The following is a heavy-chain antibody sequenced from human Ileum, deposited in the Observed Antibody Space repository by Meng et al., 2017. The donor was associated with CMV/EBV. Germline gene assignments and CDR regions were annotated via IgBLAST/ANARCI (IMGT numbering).Heavy chain of an antibody. D-gene: IGHD3-22*01. Sequence: SVFAFSTYWMHWVRPPPGKGLEWVARIKSDGGSITYAAPVKGRFTISRDNAKDTMYLHMNSLRDEDTAVYYCTRVHYENSAWVFDYWGQGTLVTVSS. CDR2: IKSDGGSI. J-gene: IGHJ4*02. CDR1: VFAFSTYW. V-gene: IGHV3-74*01. CDR3: TRVHYENSAWVFDY.